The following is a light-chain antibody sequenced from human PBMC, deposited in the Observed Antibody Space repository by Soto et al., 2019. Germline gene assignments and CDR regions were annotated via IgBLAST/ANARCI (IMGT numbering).Light chain of an antibody. J-gene: IGKJ1*01. CDR2: GAS. V-gene: IGKV3-20*01. Sequence: IVLTQSPGTLSLSPGERATLSCRASQSVSSSYLAWYQQKPGQAPRLLIYGASSRATGIPDRFSGSGSGTDFTLTISSLEPEDFAVYYCQQYGSSPGTFGQGTKVDI. CDR1: QSVSSSY. CDR3: QQYGSSPGT.